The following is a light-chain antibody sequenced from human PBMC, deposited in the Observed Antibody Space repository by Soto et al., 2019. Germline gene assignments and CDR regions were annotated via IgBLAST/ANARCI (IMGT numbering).Light chain of an antibody. J-gene: IGKJ1*01. CDR2: LGS. CDR1: QSLLHRNGYNY. Sequence: EIVMTQSPLSLPVTPGEPASISCRSNQSLLHRNGYNYLDWYLQKPGQSPQLLIYLGSNRASGVPDRFSGSGSATDFTLKISRVEAEDVGVYYCMQGLQTPWTFGQGTKVEIK. CDR3: MQGLQTPWT. V-gene: IGKV2-28*01.